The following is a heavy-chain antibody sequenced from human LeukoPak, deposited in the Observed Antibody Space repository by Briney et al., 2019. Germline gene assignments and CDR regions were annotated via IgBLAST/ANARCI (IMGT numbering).Heavy chain of an antibody. CDR1: GFTLNEHA. CDR2: IIDVGDT. CDR3: ARGGGLDV. Sequence: GGSLRLSCAVSGFTLNEHAVSWVRQAPGKGLEWVSAIIDVGDTYYADSVKGRFTISRDNAKNSLYLQMSNLRAEDTAVYFCARGGGLDVWGQGATVTVSS. J-gene: IGHJ6*02. D-gene: IGHD3-16*01. V-gene: IGHV3-23*01.